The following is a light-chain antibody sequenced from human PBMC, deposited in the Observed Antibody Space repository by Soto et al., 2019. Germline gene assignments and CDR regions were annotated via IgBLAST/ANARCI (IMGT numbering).Light chain of an antibody. Sequence: EIVLTQSPGTLSLSPGERATLSCRASQSVSSSYLAWYQQKPGQAPRLLIYGASSRATGIPDRFSGSGSGTVFSLTISRVEREDFAVYYCQQDRTFGQGTKVEIK. CDR2: GAS. J-gene: IGKJ1*01. V-gene: IGKV3-20*01. CDR3: QQDRT. CDR1: QSVSSSY.